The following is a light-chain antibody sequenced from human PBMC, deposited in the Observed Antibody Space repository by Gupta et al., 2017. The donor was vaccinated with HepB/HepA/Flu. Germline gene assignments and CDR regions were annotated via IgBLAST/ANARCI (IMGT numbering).Light chain of an antibody. V-gene: IGLV1-44*01. CDR2: GNN. CDR3: AAWDDTLNGRYV. Sequence: QSVLTQPPSASGTPGQWVTISCYGSSSNIGSNPVNWYQQLPGTAPKLLIFGNNQRPSGVPDRFSCSTSGTSASLAISGLQSDDEAGYYCAAWDDTLNGRYVFGTGTKVTVL. CDR1: SSNIGSNP. J-gene: IGLJ1*01.